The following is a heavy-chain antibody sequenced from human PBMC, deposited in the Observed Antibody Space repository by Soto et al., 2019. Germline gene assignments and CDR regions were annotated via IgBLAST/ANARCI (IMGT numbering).Heavy chain of an antibody. Sequence: EVQLVESGGGLVQPGGSMKLSCAASGFTFSGSAMHWVRQASGKGLEWVGRIRSKANSYATAYAASVKGRFTISRDDSKNTAYLQMNSLKTEDTAVYYCTRPYYDSSGYLPGDYWCQGTLVTVSS. CDR1: GFTFSGSA. V-gene: IGHV3-73*01. CDR2: IRSKANSYAT. CDR3: TRPYYDSSGYLPGDY. D-gene: IGHD3-22*01. J-gene: IGHJ4*02.